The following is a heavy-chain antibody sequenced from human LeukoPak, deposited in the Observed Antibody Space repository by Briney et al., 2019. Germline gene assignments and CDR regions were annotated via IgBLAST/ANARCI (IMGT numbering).Heavy chain of an antibody. CDR1: GLTFSSSW. CDR2: ISGSNSYI. J-gene: IGHJ4*02. CDR3: ARALTTLTYEGY. V-gene: IGHV3-21*01. D-gene: IGHD1-1*01. Sequence: GGSLRLSCAVSGLTFSSSWMDWVRQAPGEGLEWVSSISGSNSYIFYADSVKGRFTVSRDNAKDSLYLQMNSLRAEDTAVYYCARALTTLTYEGYWGQGTLVTVSS.